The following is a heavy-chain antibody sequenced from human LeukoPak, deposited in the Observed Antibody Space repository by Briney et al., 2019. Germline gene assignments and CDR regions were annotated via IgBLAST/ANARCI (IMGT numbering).Heavy chain of an antibody. Sequence: WETLSLTCTVSGGSIISYYWSWIRQPPGKGLEWIGYIYYSGSTNYNPSLKSRVTISVDTSKNQFSLKLSSVTAADTAVYYCARDGLLRYFDWFRYYYMDVWGKGTTVTISS. CDR1: GGSIISYY. D-gene: IGHD3-9*01. CDR2: IYYSGST. CDR3: ARDGLLRYFDWFRYYYMDV. V-gene: IGHV4-59*01. J-gene: IGHJ6*03.